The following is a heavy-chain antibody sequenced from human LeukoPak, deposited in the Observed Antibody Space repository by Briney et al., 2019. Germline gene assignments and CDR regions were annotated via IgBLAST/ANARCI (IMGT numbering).Heavy chain of an antibody. Sequence: PGESLRLSCAPSGFTFSNNVMHWVRQAPGKGLEWVAIIWYDGSNKYYADSLKGRFTISRDNSKNTLYLQMNSLRDDDTAVYYCVRGVGVSRFNYFDPWGQGTLVTVSS. J-gene: IGHJ5*02. CDR3: VRGVGVSRFNYFDP. CDR2: IWYDGSNK. D-gene: IGHD1-26*01. V-gene: IGHV3-33*01. CDR1: GFTFSNNV.